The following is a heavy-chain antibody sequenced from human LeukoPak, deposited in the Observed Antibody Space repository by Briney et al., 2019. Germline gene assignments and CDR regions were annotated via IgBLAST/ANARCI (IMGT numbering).Heavy chain of an antibody. D-gene: IGHD2-2*01. CDR1: GVSISSGGYY. V-gene: IGHV4-31*03. Sequence: PSETLSLTCTVSGVSISSGGYYWSWIRQHPGKGLEWIGYIYYSGSTYYSPSLKSRVTISVDTSKNQFSLKLSSVTAADTAVYYCARGLGYCSSTSCYVFDYWGQGTLVTVSS. CDR3: ARGLGYCSSTSCYVFDY. CDR2: IYYSGST. J-gene: IGHJ4*02.